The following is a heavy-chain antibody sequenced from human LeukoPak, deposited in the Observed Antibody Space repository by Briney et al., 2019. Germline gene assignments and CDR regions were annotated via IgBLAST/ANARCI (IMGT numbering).Heavy chain of an antibody. J-gene: IGHJ4*02. V-gene: IGHV4-39*07. CDR1: GGSISSSSYY. CDR2: ITYDGST. CDR3: ARGLASGYPPIPFDY. Sequence: PSETLSLTCTVSGGSISSSSYYWGWIRQPPGKGLEWIGEITYDGSTNYNPSLKSRVTISVDTSKIQFSLNLSSVTAADTAIYYCARGLASGYPPIPFDYWGQGTRSPSPQ. D-gene: IGHD3-3*01.